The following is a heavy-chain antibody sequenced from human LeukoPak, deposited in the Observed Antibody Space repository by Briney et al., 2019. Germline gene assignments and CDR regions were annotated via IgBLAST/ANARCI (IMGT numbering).Heavy chain of an antibody. D-gene: IGHD3-22*01. J-gene: IGHJ4*02. CDR1: GFTFSSYS. Sequence: PGGSLRLSCAASGFTFSSYSMNWVRQAPGKGLEWVSSISSSSSYIYYADSVKGRFTISRDNAKNSLYPQMNSLRAEDTAVYYCAKDLVRASSGYNLFDYWGQGTLVTVSS. CDR2: ISSSSSYI. CDR3: AKDLVRASSGYNLFDY. V-gene: IGHV3-21*04.